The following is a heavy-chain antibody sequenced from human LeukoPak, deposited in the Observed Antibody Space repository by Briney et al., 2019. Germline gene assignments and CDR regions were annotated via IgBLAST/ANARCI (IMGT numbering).Heavy chain of an antibody. CDR1: GGTFSSYA. CDR2: IIPIFGTA. D-gene: IGHD4-17*01. Sequence: ASVKVSCKASGGTFSSYAISWVRQAPGQGLEWMGGIIPIFGTANYAQKFQGRVTITADESTSTAYVELSSLRSEDTAVYYCARNSWESTVTYYNWFDPWGQGTLVTVSS. J-gene: IGHJ5*02. CDR3: ARNSWESTVTYYNWFDP. V-gene: IGHV1-69*13.